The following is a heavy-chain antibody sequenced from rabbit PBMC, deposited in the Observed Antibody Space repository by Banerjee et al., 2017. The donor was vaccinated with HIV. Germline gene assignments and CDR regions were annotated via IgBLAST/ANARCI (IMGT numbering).Heavy chain of an antibody. V-gene: IGHV1S45*01. Sequence: QEQLEESGGDLVKPEGSLTLTCTASGLDFSSSYWICWVRQAPGKGLEWIACIDADYRGSTYYASWAKGRFTISKTSSTTVTLQMTSLTAADTATYFCARDGSGWGANFNLWGPGTLVTV. CDR1: GLDFSSSYW. CDR3: ARDGSGWGANFNL. J-gene: IGHJ4*01. D-gene: IGHD4-1*01. CDR2: IDADYRGST.